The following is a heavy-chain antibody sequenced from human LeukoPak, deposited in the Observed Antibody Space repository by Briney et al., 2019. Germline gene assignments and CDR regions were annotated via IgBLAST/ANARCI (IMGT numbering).Heavy chain of an antibody. J-gene: IGHJ3*02. CDR3: AKADYYDSSGYLYAFDI. Sequence: GGSLRLSCAASGFTFSSYAMGWVRQAPGKGLEWVSAISGSGGSTYYADSVKGRFTISRDNSKNTLYLQMNSLRAEDTAVYYCAKADYYDSSGYLYAFDIWGQGTMVTVSS. D-gene: IGHD3-22*01. CDR2: ISGSGGST. V-gene: IGHV3-23*01. CDR1: GFTFSSYA.